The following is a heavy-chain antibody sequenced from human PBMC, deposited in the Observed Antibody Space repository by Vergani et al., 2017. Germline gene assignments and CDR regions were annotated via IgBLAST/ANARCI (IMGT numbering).Heavy chain of an antibody. V-gene: IGHV1-2*02. D-gene: IGHD6-19*01. CDR3: ARDPVAVAGRLPYYYGMDV. Sequence: QVQLVQSGAEVKKPGASVKVSCKASGYTFTGYYMHWVRQAPGQGLEWMGWINPNSGGTNYAQKFQGRVTMTRDTSISAAYMELSRLRSDDTAVYYWARDPVAVAGRLPYYYGMDVWGQGTTVTVSS. CDR1: GYTFTGYY. CDR2: INPNSGGT. J-gene: IGHJ6*02.